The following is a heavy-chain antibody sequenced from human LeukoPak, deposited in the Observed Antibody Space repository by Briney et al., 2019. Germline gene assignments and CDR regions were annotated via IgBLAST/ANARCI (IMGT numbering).Heavy chain of an antibody. D-gene: IGHD1-26*01. V-gene: IGHV3-43*01. CDR3: ARGATHMDV. CDR1: GFTFDDYT. J-gene: IGHJ6*03. Sequence: HPGGSLRLSCAASGFTFDDYTMHWVRQAPGKGLEWVSLVSWDGGSTYYADSVKGRFTISRDNSKNSLYLQMNSLRTEDTALYYCARGATHMDVWGKGTTVTVSS. CDR2: VSWDGGST.